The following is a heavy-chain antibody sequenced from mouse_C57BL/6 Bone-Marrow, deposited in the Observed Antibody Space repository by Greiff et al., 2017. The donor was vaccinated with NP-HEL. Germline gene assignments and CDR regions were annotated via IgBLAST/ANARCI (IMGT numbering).Heavy chain of an antibody. V-gene: IGHV5-15*01. D-gene: IGHD2-2*01. CDR1: GFTFSDYG. Sequence: EVKLVESGGGLVQPGGSLTLSCAASGFTFSDYGMAWVRQAPRKGLEWVAFISNLAYSIYYADTVKGRVTITRENAKNTLYLEMSSLRSEDTAMYYCARGYGFDVGAMDYWGQGTSVTVSS. J-gene: IGHJ4*01. CDR3: ARGYGFDVGAMDY. CDR2: ISNLAYSI.